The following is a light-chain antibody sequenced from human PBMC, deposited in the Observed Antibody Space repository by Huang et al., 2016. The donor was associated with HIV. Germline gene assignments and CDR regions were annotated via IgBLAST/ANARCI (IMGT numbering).Light chain of an antibody. CDR2: DVS. Sequence: IQPTQSPTSLSASVGDRVTIACRASQAIGTYLNWFQQKPGRAPKLLISDVSSLHTGIPSRFIGSGSGTEFTLTSRGLQFDDFATYFCQQSYSALITYGQGTRLEMK. V-gene: IGKV1-39*01. CDR3: QQSYSALIT. J-gene: IGKJ5*01. CDR1: QAIGTY.